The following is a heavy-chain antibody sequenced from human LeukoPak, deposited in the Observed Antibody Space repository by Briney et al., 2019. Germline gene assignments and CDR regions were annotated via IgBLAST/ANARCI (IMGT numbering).Heavy chain of an antibody. V-gene: IGHV4-34*01. CDR2: IDYSGNT. J-gene: IGHJ6*03. D-gene: IGHD3-10*01. CDR1: GGSLSGLY. Sequence: SETLSLTCAVYGGSLSGLYWNWIRQTPGKGLEWIGEIDYSGNTNYSPSLKSRVTISIDTSKNQFSLTVRSMTAADTGVYYCARPMGYYYYHYIDVWGRGTTVTVSS. CDR3: ARPMGYYYYHYIDV.